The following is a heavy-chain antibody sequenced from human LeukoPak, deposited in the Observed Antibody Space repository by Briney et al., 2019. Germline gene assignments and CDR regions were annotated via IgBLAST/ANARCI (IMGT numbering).Heavy chain of an antibody. J-gene: IGHJ5*02. CDR1: GYTLTELS. V-gene: IGHV1-24*01. D-gene: IGHD2-2*01. CDR2: FDPEDGET. Sequence: ASVKVSCKVSGYTLTELSMHWVRQAPGKGLEWMGGFDPEDGETIYAQKFQGRVTMTEDTSTDTAYMELSSLRSEDTAVYYCATTDIVVVPAARYNWFDPWVQGTLVTVSS. CDR3: ATTDIVVVPAARYNWFDP.